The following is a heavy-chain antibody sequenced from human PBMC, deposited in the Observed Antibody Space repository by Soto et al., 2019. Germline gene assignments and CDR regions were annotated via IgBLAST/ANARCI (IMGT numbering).Heavy chain of an antibody. CDR2: INAGNGNT. CDR1: GYTFTSYA. J-gene: IGHJ4*02. V-gene: IGHV1-3*05. Sequence: QVQLVQSGAEEKKPGASVKVSCKASGYTFTSYAMHWVRQAPGQRLEWMGWINAGNGNTKYSQKFQGRVTITRDTSASTAYIELSSLRSEDTAVYYCARRSVVVTALDYWGQGTLVTVSS. D-gene: IGHD2-21*02. CDR3: ARRSVVVTALDY.